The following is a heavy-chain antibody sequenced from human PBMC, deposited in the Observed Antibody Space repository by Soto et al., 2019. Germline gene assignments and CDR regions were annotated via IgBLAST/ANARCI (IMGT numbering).Heavy chain of an antibody. CDR3: ARDSVPAAISAADY. D-gene: IGHD2-2*01. CDR1: GFTFSDYY. Sequence: GGSLRLSCAASGFTFSDYYMSWIRQAPGKGLEWVSYISSSGSTIYYADSVKGRFTISRDNAKNSLYLQMNSLRAEDTAVYYCARDSVPAAISAADYWGQGTLVTVSS. V-gene: IGHV3-11*01. CDR2: ISSSGSTI. J-gene: IGHJ4*02.